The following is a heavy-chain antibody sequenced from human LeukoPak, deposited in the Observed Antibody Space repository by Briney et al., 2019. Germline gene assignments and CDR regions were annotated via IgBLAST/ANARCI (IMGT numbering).Heavy chain of an antibody. CDR2: LYYSGST. CDR1: GFSFSRYA. J-gene: IGHJ4*02. V-gene: IGHV4-31*02. Sequence: LRLSCAASGFSFSRYAMSWIRQHPGKGLEWIGYLYYSGSTYYNPSLKSRVSISVDTSKNQFSLRLSSVTAADTAVYYCAREDITIHNPDYWGQGTLVTVSS. D-gene: IGHD3-9*01. CDR3: AREDITIHNPDY.